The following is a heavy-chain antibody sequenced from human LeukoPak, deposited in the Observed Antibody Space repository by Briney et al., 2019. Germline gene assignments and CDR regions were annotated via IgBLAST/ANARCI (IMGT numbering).Heavy chain of an antibody. Sequence: SETLSLTCTVSNASIINYYGSWIRQPPGKALEWIGYIYYSGSTIYNPSLQSRVSISVDTSKNQFSLKLSSVTAADTAVYYCAREWVVVVTHDAFDIWGQGTMATVSS. CDR3: AREWVVVVTHDAFDI. V-gene: IGHV4-59*12. CDR2: IYYSGST. D-gene: IGHD3-22*01. CDR1: NASIINYY. J-gene: IGHJ3*02.